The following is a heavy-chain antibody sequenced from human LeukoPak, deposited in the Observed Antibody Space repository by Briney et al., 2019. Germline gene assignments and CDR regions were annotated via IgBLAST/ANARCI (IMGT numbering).Heavy chain of an antibody. CDR2: ISGSSGST. CDR1: GFTFSSSA. V-gene: IGHV3-23*01. D-gene: IGHD1-26*01. Sequence: PGGSLRLSCAASGFTFSSSAMSWVRQAPGKGLEWVSTISGSSGSTYYADSVKGRFTISRDNSKNTLYLQMNSLRAEDTAVYYCASPIVGATTGGYWGQGTLVTVSS. CDR3: ASPIVGATTGGY. J-gene: IGHJ4*02.